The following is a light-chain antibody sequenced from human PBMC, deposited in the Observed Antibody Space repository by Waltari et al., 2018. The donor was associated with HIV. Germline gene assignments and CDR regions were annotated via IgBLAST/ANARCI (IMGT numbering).Light chain of an antibody. V-gene: IGLV1-44*01. CDR2: SND. CDR1: SSNIGSNT. J-gene: IGLJ3*02. Sequence: QSVLTQPPSASGTPGQRVTISCSGSSSNIGSNTVSWYHQVPGTAPKVLIYSNDDRPSGVSDRFSGSKSGTSASLAISGLQSEDEADYYCATWDDSLNGWVFGGGTKVTVL. CDR3: ATWDDSLNGWV.